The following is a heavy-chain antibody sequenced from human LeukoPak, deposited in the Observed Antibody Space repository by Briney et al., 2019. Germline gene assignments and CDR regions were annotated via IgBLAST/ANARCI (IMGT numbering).Heavy chain of an antibody. CDR3: ARRNDLEDFDY. Sequence: EASVKVSCKASGGTFSSYAISWVRQAPGQGLEWMGRIIPILGIANYAQKFQGRVTITADKSTSTAYMELSSLRSEDTAVYCCARRNDLEDFDYWGQGTLVTVSS. J-gene: IGHJ4*02. CDR1: GGTFSSYA. CDR2: IIPILGIA. V-gene: IGHV1-69*04. D-gene: IGHD1-1*01.